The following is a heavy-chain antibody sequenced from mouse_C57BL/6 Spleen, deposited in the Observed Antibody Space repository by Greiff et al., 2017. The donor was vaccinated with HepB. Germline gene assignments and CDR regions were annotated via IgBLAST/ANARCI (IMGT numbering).Heavy chain of an antibody. V-gene: IGHV5-4*01. CDR3: ARDMDYDYAMDD. CDR1: GFTFSSYA. J-gene: IGHJ4*01. Sequence: EVMLVESGGGLVKPGGSLKLSCAASGFTFSSYAMSWVRQTPEKRLEWVATISDGGSYTYYPDNVKGRFTISRDNAKNNLYLQMSHLKSEDTAMYYCARDMDYDYAMDDWGQGTSVTVSS. CDR2: ISDGGSYT. D-gene: IGHD2-4*01.